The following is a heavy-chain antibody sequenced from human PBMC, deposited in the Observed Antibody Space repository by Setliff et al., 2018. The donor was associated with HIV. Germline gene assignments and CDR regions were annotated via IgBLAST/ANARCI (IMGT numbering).Heavy chain of an antibody. D-gene: IGHD3-10*01. CDR3: ARPGNWGDRSMNY. J-gene: IGHJ4*02. CDR1: GYTFSSYD. V-gene: IGHV1-8*02. CDR2: INPNSGNT. Sequence: ASVKVSCKASGYTFSSYDINWVRQASGQGLEWMGRINPNSGNTGYAQKFQGRVTMTRNTSISTAYMELSSLKSEDTAVYYCARPGNWGDRSMNYWGQGTLVTVS.